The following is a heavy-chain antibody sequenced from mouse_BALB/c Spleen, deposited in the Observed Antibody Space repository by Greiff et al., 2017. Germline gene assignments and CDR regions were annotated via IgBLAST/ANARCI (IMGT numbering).Heavy chain of an antibody. CDR3: ARAHYYGSSYDD. CDR1: GYTFTDYN. V-gene: IGHV1-18*01. J-gene: IGHJ3*01. D-gene: IGHD1-1*01. Sequence: VQLKESGPELVKPGASVKIPCKASGYTFTDYNMDWVKQSHGKSLEWIGDINPNNGGTIYNQKFKGKATLTVDKSSSTAYMELRSLTSEDTAVYYCARAHYYGSSYDDWGQGTLVTVSA. CDR2: INPNNGGT.